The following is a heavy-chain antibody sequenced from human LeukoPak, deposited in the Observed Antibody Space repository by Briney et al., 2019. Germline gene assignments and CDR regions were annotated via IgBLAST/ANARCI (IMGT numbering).Heavy chain of an antibody. Sequence: PSETLSLTCTVSGGSNSSSSYYWGWIRQPPGKGLEWIGSIYYSGSTYYNPSLKSRVTISVDTSKNQFSLKLSSVTAADTAVYYCARQEEVAGPDAHIDYWGQGTLVTVSS. D-gene: IGHD6-19*01. J-gene: IGHJ4*02. CDR1: GGSNSSSSYY. V-gene: IGHV4-39*01. CDR2: IYYSGST. CDR3: ARQEEVAGPDAHIDY.